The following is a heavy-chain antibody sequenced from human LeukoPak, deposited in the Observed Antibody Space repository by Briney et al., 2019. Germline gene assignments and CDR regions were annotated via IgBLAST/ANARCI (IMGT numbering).Heavy chain of an antibody. CDR3: ARDGGSILWFGELLYY. Sequence: PGGSLRLSCAASGFTYSDYYMSWIRQAPGKGLEWVSVIYSGGSTYYADSVKGRFTISRDNSKNTLYLQMNSLRAEDTAVYYCARDGGSILWFGELLYYWGQGTLVTVSS. CDR1: GFTYSDYY. V-gene: IGHV3-53*01. CDR2: IYSGGST. D-gene: IGHD3-10*01. J-gene: IGHJ4*02.